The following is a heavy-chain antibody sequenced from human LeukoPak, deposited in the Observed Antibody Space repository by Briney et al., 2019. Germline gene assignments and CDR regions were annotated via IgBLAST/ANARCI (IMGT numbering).Heavy chain of an antibody. Sequence: ASIKGSCKVSGYTPPELSMHWVGKAPGKGLEWRGGFDPEDGETIYAQKFQGRVTMTEDTSTDTAYMELSSLRSEDTAVYYCATGKWFGELLPFDYWGQGTLVTASS. V-gene: IGHV1-24*01. CDR1: GYTPPELS. J-gene: IGHJ4*02. CDR2: FDPEDGET. CDR3: ATGKWFGELLPFDY. D-gene: IGHD3-10*01.